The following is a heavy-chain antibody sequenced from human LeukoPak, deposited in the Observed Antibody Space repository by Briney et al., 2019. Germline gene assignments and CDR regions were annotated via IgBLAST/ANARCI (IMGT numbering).Heavy chain of an antibody. CDR3: ARERGAGGFDF. Sequence: PSETLSLTCAVSGGSITSHYWNRIRQPPGKELEWIGYIYFSGSTDYNPSLKGRVTISVDTSKNQFSLNLNSVTAADTAVYYCARERGAGGFDFWGQGALVTVSS. CDR2: IYFSGST. J-gene: IGHJ4*02. D-gene: IGHD4/OR15-4a*01. V-gene: IGHV4-59*11. CDR1: GGSITSHY.